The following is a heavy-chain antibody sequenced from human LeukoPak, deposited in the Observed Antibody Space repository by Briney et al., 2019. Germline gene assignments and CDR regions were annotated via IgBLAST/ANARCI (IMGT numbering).Heavy chain of an antibody. CDR2: INAGNGNT. CDR3: ARARVVVAATRYGMDV. J-gene: IGHJ6*02. V-gene: IGHV1-3*01. D-gene: IGHD2-15*01. CDR1: GGTFSSYA. Sequence: ASVKVPCKASGGTFSSYAMHWVRQAPGQRLEWMGWINAGNGNTKYSQKFQGRVTITRDTSASTAYMELSSLRSEDTAVYYCARARVVVAATRYGMDVWGQGTTVTVSS.